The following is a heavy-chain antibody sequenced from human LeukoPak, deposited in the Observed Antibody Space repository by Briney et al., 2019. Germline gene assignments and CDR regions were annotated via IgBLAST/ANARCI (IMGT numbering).Heavy chain of an antibody. Sequence: PSETLSLTCTVSGGSLSSYYWSWIRQPPGKGLEWIGYIYYRGRTKYNPSLQSRVTISVDTSRSQFSLRLSSVTAADTAVYYCARQSDDLGYFQHWGQGTLVTVSS. J-gene: IGHJ1*01. V-gene: IGHV4-59*08. CDR2: IYYRGRT. D-gene: IGHD3-16*01. CDR3: ARQSDDLGYFQH. CDR1: GGSLSSYY.